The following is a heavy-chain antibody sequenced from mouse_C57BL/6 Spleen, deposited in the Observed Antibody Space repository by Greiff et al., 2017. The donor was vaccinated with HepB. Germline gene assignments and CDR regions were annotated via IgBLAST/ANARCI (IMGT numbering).Heavy chain of an antibody. CDR3: ARSYYGSSGFAY. CDR2: IYPGDGDT. V-gene: IGHV1-82*01. Sequence: VKLQESGPELVKPGASVKISCKASGYAFSSSWMNWVKQRPGKGLEWIGRIYPGDGDTNYNGKFKGKATLTADKSSSTAYMQLSSLTSEDSAVYFCARSYYGSSGFAYWGQGTLVTVSA. D-gene: IGHD1-1*01. CDR1: GYAFSSSW. J-gene: IGHJ3*01.